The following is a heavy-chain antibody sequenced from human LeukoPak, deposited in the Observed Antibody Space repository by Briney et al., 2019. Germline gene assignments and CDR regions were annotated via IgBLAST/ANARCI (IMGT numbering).Heavy chain of an antibody. CDR1: GGTFTSYA. J-gene: IGHJ5*02. D-gene: IGHD6-13*01. Sequence: SVKVSCKASGGTFTSYAISWVRQAPGQGLEWMGGIIPIFGTANYAQKFRGRVTITTDESTSTAYMELSSLRSEDTAVYYCASSIIAAAYNWFDPWGQGTLVTVSS. CDR3: ASSIIAAAYNWFDP. V-gene: IGHV1-69*05. CDR2: IIPIFGTA.